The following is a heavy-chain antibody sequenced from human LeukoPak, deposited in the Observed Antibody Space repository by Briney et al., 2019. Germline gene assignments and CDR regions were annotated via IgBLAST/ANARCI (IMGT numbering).Heavy chain of an antibody. CDR2: IYYSGST. J-gene: IGHJ6*02. V-gene: IGHV4-39*01. CDR3: ARLKGSEWIQLWSTPYYYGMDV. CDR1: GGSISSSSYY. D-gene: IGHD5-18*01. Sequence: PSETLSLTCTVPGGSISSSSYYWGWIRQPPGKGLEWIGSIYYSGSTYYNPSLKSRVTISVDTSKNQFSLKLSSVTAADTAVYYCARLKGSEWIQLWSTPYYYGMDVWGQGTTVTVPS.